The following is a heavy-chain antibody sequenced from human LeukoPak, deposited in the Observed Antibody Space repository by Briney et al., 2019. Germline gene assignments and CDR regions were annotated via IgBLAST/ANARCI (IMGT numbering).Heavy chain of an antibody. V-gene: IGHV1-18*01. CDR2: ISAYNSNT. Sequence: ASVKVSCKASGYTFTSYGINWVRQAPGQGLEWMGWISAYNSNTNYAQKLQGRVTMTTDTSTSTAYMELRSLRSDDTAVYYCARDLDQYSGRYGGFGHDFWGQGTLVTVSS. CDR1: GYTFTSYG. J-gene: IGHJ4*02. D-gene: IGHD1-26*01. CDR3: ARDLDQYSGRYGGFGHDF.